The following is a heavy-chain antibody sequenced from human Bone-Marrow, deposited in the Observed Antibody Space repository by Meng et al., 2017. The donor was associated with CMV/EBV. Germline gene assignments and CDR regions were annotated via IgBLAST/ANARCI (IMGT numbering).Heavy chain of an antibody. CDR1: GFTFNDYA. Sequence: GGSLRLSCATSGFTFNDYAFHWVRQAPGKGLEWVAFISYDGSNKYYADSVKGRFAISRDSSRNTLYLQMNSLRAEDTAMYYCARVKAAAHEMMVITLDYWGQGILVTVSS. V-gene: IGHV3-30*09. CDR2: ISYDGSNK. CDR3: ARVKAAAHEMMVITLDY. J-gene: IGHJ4*02. D-gene: IGHD2-21*01.